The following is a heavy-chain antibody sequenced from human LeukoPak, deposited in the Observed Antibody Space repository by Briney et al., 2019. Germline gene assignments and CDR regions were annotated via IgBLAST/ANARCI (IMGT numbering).Heavy chain of an antibody. CDR2: IYSGGST. CDR1: GFTFSSYS. V-gene: IGHV3-53*01. Sequence: PGGSLRLSCAASGFTFSSYSMNWVRQAPGKGLEWVSVIYSGGSTYYADSVKGRFTISRDNSKNTLYLQMNSLRAEDTAVYYCARPYYYYYMDVWGKGTTVTVSS. J-gene: IGHJ6*03. CDR3: ARPYYYYYMDV.